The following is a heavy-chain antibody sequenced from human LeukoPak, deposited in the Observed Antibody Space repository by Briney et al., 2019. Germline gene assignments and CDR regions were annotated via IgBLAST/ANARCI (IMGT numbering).Heavy chain of an antibody. CDR1: GFTFDDYG. V-gene: IGHV3-20*04. D-gene: IGHD6-13*01. CDR2: INWNGDST. CDR3: ARGFIAAAGLFDS. Sequence: GGSLRLSCAASGFTFDDYGMSWVRQAPGKGLEWVSGINWNGDSTGYADSVKGRFTISRDNAKNSLYLQLNSLRAEDTAFYYCARGFIAAAGLFDSWGQGTLVTVSS. J-gene: IGHJ4*02.